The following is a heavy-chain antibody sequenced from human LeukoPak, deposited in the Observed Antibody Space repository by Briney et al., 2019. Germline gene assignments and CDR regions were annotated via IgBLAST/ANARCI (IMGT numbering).Heavy chain of an antibody. V-gene: IGHV1-46*01. CDR1: GYTLTSYY. D-gene: IGHD3-22*01. CDR2: INTRGGSI. CDR3: ARDAPDDSSGYYFDY. J-gene: IGHJ4*02. Sequence: EASVKVSCKASGYTLTSYYIHWVRHAPGQGLDWMGIINTRGGSISYAQKFQGRVTMTRDTSTSTVYMELSSLRSEDTAVYYCARDAPDDSSGYYFDYWGQGTLVTVSS.